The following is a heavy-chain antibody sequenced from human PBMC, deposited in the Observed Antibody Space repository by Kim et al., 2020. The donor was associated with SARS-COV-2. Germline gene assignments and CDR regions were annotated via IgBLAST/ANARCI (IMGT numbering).Heavy chain of an antibody. CDR1: GFTFSSYS. CDR2: ISSSSYK. CDR3: ARDSVYCSRTSCIFYGMDV. V-gene: IGHV3-21*01. J-gene: IGHJ6*02. D-gene: IGHD2-2*01. Sequence: GGSLRLSCAASGFTFSSYSMNWVRQAPGKGLEWVSSISSSSYKYYADSVKGRFTISRNNAKNSLYLQMNSLRAEDTDVYYCARDSVYCSRTSCIFYGMDVWGQGTTVTVSS.